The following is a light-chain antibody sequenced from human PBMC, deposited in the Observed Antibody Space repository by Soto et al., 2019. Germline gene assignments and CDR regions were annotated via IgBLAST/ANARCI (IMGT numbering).Light chain of an antibody. CDR1: QSISSD. CDR2: DAS. Sequence: EIVMTQSPATLSVSPGERATLSCRASQSISSDLAWYQQKPGQAPRLLIYDASTRATGVPARFSGSGSGTEFTLSITSLQSEDFAVYYCQQYNNRLWTFGQGTKVEIK. J-gene: IGKJ1*01. CDR3: QQYNNRLWT. V-gene: IGKV3-15*01.